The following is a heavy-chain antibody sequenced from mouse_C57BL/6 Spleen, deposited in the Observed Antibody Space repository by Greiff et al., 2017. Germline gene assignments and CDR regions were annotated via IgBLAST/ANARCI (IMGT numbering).Heavy chain of an antibody. CDR2: IYPGSGST. Sequence: VQLQQPGAELVKPGASVKMSCKASGYTFTSYWITWVKQRPGQGLEWIGDIYPGSGSTNYNEKFKSKATLTVDTSSSTAYMQLSSLTSEDSAVYYCAREVNDYDDYYAMDDWGQGTSVTVSS. D-gene: IGHD2-4*01. CDR1: GYTFTSYW. V-gene: IGHV1-55*01. CDR3: AREVNDYDDYYAMDD. J-gene: IGHJ4*01.